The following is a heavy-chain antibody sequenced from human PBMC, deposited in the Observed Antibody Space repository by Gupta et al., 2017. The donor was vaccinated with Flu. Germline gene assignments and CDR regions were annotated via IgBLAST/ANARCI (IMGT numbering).Heavy chain of an antibody. CDR3: ARGSGAWLRYFDL. D-gene: IGHD5-12*01. CDR1: GFIFSDYY. J-gene: IGHJ2*01. V-gene: IGHV3-11*01. Sequence: QVQLVESGGGLVKPGGSLRLSCVASGFIFSDYYMSWVRQAPGKGLEWVSYICSSGHSIYYADSVKGRFTISRDDAKNSVYLQMNSLRAEDSAVYYCARGSGAWLRYFDLWGRGTLVTVSS. CDR2: ICSSGHSI.